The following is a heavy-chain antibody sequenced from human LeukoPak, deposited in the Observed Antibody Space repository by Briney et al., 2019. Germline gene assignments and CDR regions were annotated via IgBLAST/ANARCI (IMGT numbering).Heavy chain of an antibody. CDR2: IYPGDSDT. J-gene: IGHJ5*02. CDR1: GYSFTSYW. Sequence: GESLKISCKGSGYSFTSYWIGWVRQMPGKGLEWMGIIYPGDSDTRYSPPFQGQVTISADKSISTAYLQWSSLKASDTAMYYCARGLWFGELIMENWFDPWGQGTLVTVSS. CDR3: ARGLWFGELIMENWFDP. V-gene: IGHV5-51*01. D-gene: IGHD3-10*01.